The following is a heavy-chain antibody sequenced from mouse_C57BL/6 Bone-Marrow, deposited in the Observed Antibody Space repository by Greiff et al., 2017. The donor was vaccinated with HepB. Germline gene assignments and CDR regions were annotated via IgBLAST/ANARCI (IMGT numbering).Heavy chain of an antibody. Sequence: VQLQQSGAELAKPGASVKLSCKASGYTFTSYWMHWVKQRPGQGLEWIGYIYIGNGYTEYNEKFKGKATLTSDTSSSTAYMQLSSLTSEDSAIYFCARWEIYYYGSSAAWFAYWGQGTLVTVSA. J-gene: IGHJ3*01. CDR3: ARWEIYYYGSSAAWFAY. CDR2: IYIGNGYT. V-gene: IGHV1-7*01. D-gene: IGHD1-1*01. CDR1: GYTFTSYW.